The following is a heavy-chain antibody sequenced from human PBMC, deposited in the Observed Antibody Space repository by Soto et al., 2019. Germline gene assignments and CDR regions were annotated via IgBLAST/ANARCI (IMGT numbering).Heavy chain of an antibody. CDR1: GFSLSSYG. Sequence: QVQLVESGGGVVQPGRSLRLSCAASGFSLSSYGMHWVRQAPGKGLEWVALISFDGSNTYYADSVKGRFTISRDNYQNMLYLQMHSLRAEDTSLYYCGAGQFFSDYWGQGALVTVSS. V-gene: IGHV3-30*03. CDR2: ISFDGSNT. D-gene: IGHD6-19*01. J-gene: IGHJ4*02. CDR3: GAGQFFSDY.